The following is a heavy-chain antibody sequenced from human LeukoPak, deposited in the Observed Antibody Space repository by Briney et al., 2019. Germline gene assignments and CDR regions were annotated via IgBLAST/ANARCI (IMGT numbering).Heavy chain of an antibody. CDR2: ISSSSSYT. J-gene: IGHJ4*02. CDR3: ASGGGDQYYFDY. V-gene: IGHV3-11*03. CDR1: GFTFSDYY. D-gene: IGHD3-16*01. Sequence: GGSLRLSCAASGFTFSDYYMSWIRQAPGKGLEWVSYISSSSSYTNYADSVKGRFTISRDNAKNSLYLQMNSLRAEDTAVYYCASGGGDQYYFDYRGQGTLVTVSS.